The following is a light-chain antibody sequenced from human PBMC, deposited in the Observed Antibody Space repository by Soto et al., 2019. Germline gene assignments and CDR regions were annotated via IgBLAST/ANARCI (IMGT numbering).Light chain of an antibody. CDR2: SDT. Sequence: QSVLTQPPSASGTPGQRVTISCSGSKSNIGSHAVNWYQQLPGTAPTLLIYSDTQRPSGVPDRFSGSKSGTSASLAIGGLQSEDDTDYYCATWEDTLNGMVFGGGTKLTVL. CDR3: ATWEDTLNGMV. J-gene: IGLJ3*02. CDR1: KSNIGSHA. V-gene: IGLV1-44*01.